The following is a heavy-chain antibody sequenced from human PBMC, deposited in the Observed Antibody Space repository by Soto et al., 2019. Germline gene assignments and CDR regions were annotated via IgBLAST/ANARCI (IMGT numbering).Heavy chain of an antibody. J-gene: IGHJ6*02. CDR3: VKDSYSNYSPYYYYAMDV. CDR2: ISYDGNKE. Sequence: GGSLRLSCEVSGFTFTKYGMHWVRQAPGKGLEWVAVISYDGNKEYFADSVKGRFTISRDNARNKLYLQMNSLRGNDTAVYYCVKDSYSNYSPYYYYAMDVWGQGTTVTVSS. D-gene: IGHD4-4*01. CDR1: GFTFTKYG. V-gene: IGHV3-30*18.